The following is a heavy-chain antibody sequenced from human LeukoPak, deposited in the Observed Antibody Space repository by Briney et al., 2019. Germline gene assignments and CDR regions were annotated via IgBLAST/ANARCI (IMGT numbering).Heavy chain of an antibody. CDR1: GGSISSGGHS. CDR2: IYHSGSGST. V-gene: IGHV4-30-2*01. D-gene: IGHD1-26*01. Sequence: SETLSLTCTVSGGSISSGGHSWSWIRQPPGKGLEWIGYIYHSGSGSTYYNPSLKSRVTISIDKSKNQFSLKLNSVTAADTAVYYCARDRPSGSQSSLGMDVWGQGTTVTVSS. J-gene: IGHJ6*02. CDR3: ARDRPSGSQSSLGMDV.